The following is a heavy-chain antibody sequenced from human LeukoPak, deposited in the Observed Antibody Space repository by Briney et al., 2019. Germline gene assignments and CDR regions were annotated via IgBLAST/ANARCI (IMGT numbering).Heavy chain of an antibody. CDR3: ARVEYYYGSGSYRWFDP. J-gene: IGHJ5*02. D-gene: IGHD3-10*01. CDR2: IYHSGST. V-gene: IGHV4-4*02. Sequence: SETLSLTCAVSGGSISSSNWWSWVRQPPGKGLEWIGEIYHSGSTNYNPSLKSRVTISVDKSKNQFSLKLSSVTAADTAVYYCARVEYYYGSGSYRWFDPWGQGTLVTVSS. CDR1: GGSISSSNW.